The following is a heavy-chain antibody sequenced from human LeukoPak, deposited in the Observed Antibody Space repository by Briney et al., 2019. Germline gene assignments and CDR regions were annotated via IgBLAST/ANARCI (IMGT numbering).Heavy chain of an antibody. CDR2: INHSGST. J-gene: IGHJ4*02. Sequence: KPSETLSLTCTVYGGSFSGYYWSWIRQPPGKGLEWIGEINHSGSTNYNPSLKSRVTISVDTSKNQFSLKLSSVTAADTAVYYCARHYTYCSSGSCYPPEFDYWGQGTLVTVSS. CDR3: ARHYTYCSSGSCYPPEFDY. V-gene: IGHV4-34*01. D-gene: IGHD2-15*01. CDR1: GGSFSGYY.